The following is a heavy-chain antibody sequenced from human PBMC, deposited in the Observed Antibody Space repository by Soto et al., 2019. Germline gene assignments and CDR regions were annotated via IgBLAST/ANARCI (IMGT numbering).Heavy chain of an antibody. V-gene: IGHV3-23*01. J-gene: IGHJ4*02. Sequence: GGSLRLSCAASGFTFSSYAMSWVRQAPGKGLEWVSAISGSGGSTYYADSVKGRFTISRDNSKNTLYLQMNSLRAEDTAVYYCATDTVVVPAAMGYFDYWGQGTLVTVSS. CDR1: GFTFSSYA. CDR3: ATDTVVVPAAMGYFDY. CDR2: ISGSGGST. D-gene: IGHD2-2*01.